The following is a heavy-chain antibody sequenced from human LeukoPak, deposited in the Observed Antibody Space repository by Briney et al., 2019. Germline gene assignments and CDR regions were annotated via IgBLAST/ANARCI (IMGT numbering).Heavy chain of an antibody. CDR1: GYTFTGYY. D-gene: IGHD3-22*01. CDR3: ARDNYYDSSGSVY. V-gene: IGHV1-2*02. Sequence: ASVKVSCKASGYTFTGYYMHWVRQAPGQGLEWMGWINPNSGGTNYAQKFQGRVTMTRDTSISTAYMELSRLRSDDTAVYYCARDNYYDSSGSVYWGQGTLVTVSS. CDR2: INPNSGGT. J-gene: IGHJ4*02.